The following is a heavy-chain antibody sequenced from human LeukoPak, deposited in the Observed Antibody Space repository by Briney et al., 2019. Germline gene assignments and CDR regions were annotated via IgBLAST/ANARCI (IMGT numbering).Heavy chain of an antibody. D-gene: IGHD1/OR15-1a*01. CDR1: GFTFSNYA. Sequence: GGSLRLSCAVSGFTFSNYAMHWVRQAPGKGLEWVAVISYDGSVKYDADSVKGRFTISRDNSKNTLYLQMNSLRDEDTAVYYCARGGIRTNYYGMDVWGQGTTVTVSS. CDR2: ISYDGSVK. CDR3: ARGGIRTNYYGMDV. V-gene: IGHV3-30-3*01. J-gene: IGHJ6*02.